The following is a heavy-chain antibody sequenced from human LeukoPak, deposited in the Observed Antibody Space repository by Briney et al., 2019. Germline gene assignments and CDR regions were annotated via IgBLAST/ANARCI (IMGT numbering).Heavy chain of an antibody. D-gene: IGHD3-10*01. CDR3: AKDRYGSGSYPFDY. J-gene: IGHJ4*02. V-gene: IGHV3-23*01. CDR1: GFTSSSYA. CDR2: ISGSGGST. Sequence: PGGSLRLSCAASGFTSSSYAMSWVRQAPGKGLEGVSAISGSGGSTYYADSVKGRFTISRDNSKNTLYLQMNSLRAEDTAVYYCAKDRYGSGSYPFDYWGQGTLATVSS.